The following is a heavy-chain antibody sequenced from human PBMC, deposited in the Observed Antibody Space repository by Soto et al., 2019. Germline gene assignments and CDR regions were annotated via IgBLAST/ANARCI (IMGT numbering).Heavy chain of an antibody. CDR1: GDTFSSFA. V-gene: IGHV1-69*06. CDR3: ARGSLVYYYYGMDA. CDR2: IIPIFATA. J-gene: IGHJ6*02. D-gene: IGHD2-8*02. Sequence: SVKVFCKASGDTFSSFAISWVRQAPGQGLEWMGGIIPIFATANYAQKFQGRVTITADKSTTTAYMELSSLRSEDTAMYYCARGSLVYYYYGMDAWGQGTTVTVSS.